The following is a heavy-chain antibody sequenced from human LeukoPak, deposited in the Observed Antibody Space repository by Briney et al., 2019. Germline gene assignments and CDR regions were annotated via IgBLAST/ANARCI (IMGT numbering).Heavy chain of an antibody. CDR1: GDSVNNTNW. D-gene: IGHD2-2*01. J-gene: IGHJ4*02. Sequence: SPSGTLSLTCAVSGDSVNNTNWWTWVRQSPGKGLEWIGEIFHSGVTNYNPSLKSRAVISLEKSKNQFSLKLTSVTAADTAVYYCAKDIVVVPAVLAEDYWGQGTLVTVSS. V-gene: IGHV4-4*02. CDR3: AKDIVVVPAVLAEDY. CDR2: IFHSGVT.